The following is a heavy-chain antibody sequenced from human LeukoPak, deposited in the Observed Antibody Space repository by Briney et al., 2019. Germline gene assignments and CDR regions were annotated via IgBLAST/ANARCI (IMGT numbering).Heavy chain of an antibody. V-gene: IGHV3-23*01. CDR2: ISGSGGST. CDR3: ANAPPSGDYARRYYGMDV. Sequence: GGSLRLSCAASGFTFSSYAMSWVRQAPGKGLEWVSAISGSGGSTYYADSVKGRFTISRDNSKNTLYLQMNSLRAEDTAVYYCANAPPSGDYARRYYGMDVWGQGTTVTVSS. D-gene: IGHD4-17*01. CDR1: GFTFSSYA. J-gene: IGHJ6*02.